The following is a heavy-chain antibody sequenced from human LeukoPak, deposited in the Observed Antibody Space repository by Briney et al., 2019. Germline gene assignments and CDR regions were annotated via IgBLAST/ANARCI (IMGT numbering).Heavy chain of an antibody. CDR2: IYTSGST. V-gene: IGHV4-4*07. CDR3: ARDVEQLGNYYYYYMDV. D-gene: IGHD6-6*01. J-gene: IGHJ6*03. Sequence: SETLSLTCTVSGGSISSYYWSWIRQPAGKGLEWIGRIYTSGSTNYNPSLKSRVTMSVDTSKNQFSLKLSSVTAADTAVYYCARDVEQLGNYYYYYMDVWGKGTTVTVSS. CDR1: GGSISSYY.